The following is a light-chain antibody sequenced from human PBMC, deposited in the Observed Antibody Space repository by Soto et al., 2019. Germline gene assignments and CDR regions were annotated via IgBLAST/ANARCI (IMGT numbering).Light chain of an antibody. CDR1: SSDVGGNKY. J-gene: IGLJ1*01. CDR3: ASSTSDSLYV. CDR2: KVT. V-gene: IGLV2-14*01. Sequence: QSVLAQPASVSGSPGQSITISCPGTSSDVGGNKYVSWYQQYPGKVPKLLIYKVTNRPSGVSYRFSGSKSGNTASLTSSALLAEDEADYFCASSTSDSLYVFGTGTKVTVL.